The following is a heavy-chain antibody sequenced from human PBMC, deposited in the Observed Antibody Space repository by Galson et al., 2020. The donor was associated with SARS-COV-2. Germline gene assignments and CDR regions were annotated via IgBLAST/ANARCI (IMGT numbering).Heavy chain of an antibody. J-gene: IGHJ5*02. V-gene: IGHV4-34*01. Sequence: SETLSLTCAVYGGSFSGYYWSWIRQPPGKGLEWIGEINHSGSTNYNPSLKSRVTISVDTSKNQFSLKLSSVTAADTAVYYCARGFMTHLPGPWGQGTLVTVSS. CDR1: GGSFSGYY. D-gene: IGHD2-21*02. CDR3: ARGFMTHLPGP. CDR2: INHSGST.